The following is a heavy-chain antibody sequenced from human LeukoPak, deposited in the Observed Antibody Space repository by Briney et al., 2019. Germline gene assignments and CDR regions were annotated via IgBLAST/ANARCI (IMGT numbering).Heavy chain of an antibody. CDR1: GFSFSDYY. CDR3: ARDMDKLGDYYGMDV. CDR2: VSSGGDIT. D-gene: IGHD3-16*01. Sequence: GGSLRLSCAGSGFSFSDYYISWIRQAPGKGLEWLSIVSSGGDITTYADSVKGRFTISRDNTRSLLFLQMNSLRAEDTAVYYCARDMDKLGDYYGMDVWGQGTTVVVSS. J-gene: IGHJ6*02. V-gene: IGHV3-11*01.